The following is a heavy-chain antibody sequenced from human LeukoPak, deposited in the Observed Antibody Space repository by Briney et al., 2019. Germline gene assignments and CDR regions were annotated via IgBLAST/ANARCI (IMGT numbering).Heavy chain of an antibody. CDR2: ISYDGSNK. Sequence: GRSLRLSCAASGFTFSSYAMHWVRQAPGKGLEWVAVISYDGSNKYYADSVKGRFTISRDNSKNTLYLQMNSLRAEDTAVYYCASPPQAEFQHWGQGTLVTVSS. V-gene: IGHV3-30*01. J-gene: IGHJ1*01. D-gene: IGHD6-13*01. CDR1: GFTFSSYA. CDR3: ASPPQAEFQH.